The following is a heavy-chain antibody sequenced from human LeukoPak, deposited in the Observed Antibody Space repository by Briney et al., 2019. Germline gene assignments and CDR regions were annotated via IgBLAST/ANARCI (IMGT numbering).Heavy chain of an antibody. Sequence: SETLSLTCAVSGYSIGSDFYWGWIRQTPGKGLEWLGSVSHNTGASYNPSFKSRVTISLDTSKNHFSLTLASVTAADTAVYFCAREPGWGHNYYHMDVWGKGTTVAVSS. CDR3: AREPGWGHNYYHMDV. J-gene: IGHJ6*03. CDR2: VSHNTGA. CDR1: GYSIGSDFY. D-gene: IGHD1-26*01. V-gene: IGHV4-38-2*02.